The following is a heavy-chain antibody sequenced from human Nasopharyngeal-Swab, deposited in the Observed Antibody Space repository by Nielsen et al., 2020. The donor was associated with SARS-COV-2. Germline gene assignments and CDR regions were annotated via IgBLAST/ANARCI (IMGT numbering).Heavy chain of an antibody. Sequence: GGSLRLSCAASGFTFSGYSMNWVRQAPGKGLEGVSFISSSSTTLYYADSVKGRFPISRDIAKNSLSLKRNSLRAEATAVYYVVGGGYSSSWYGGDYWGQGTLVTVSS. D-gene: IGHD6-13*01. CDR2: ISSSSTTL. V-gene: IGHV3-48*04. J-gene: IGHJ4*02. CDR3: VGGGYSSSWYGGDY. CDR1: GFTFSGYS.